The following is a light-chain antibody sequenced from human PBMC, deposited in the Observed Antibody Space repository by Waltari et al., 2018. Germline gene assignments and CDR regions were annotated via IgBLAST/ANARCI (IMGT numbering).Light chain of an antibody. V-gene: IGKV3-15*01. J-gene: IGKJ5*01. CDR2: STA. CDR1: QSVSLN. CDR3: QQYQNRPPST. Sequence: ETVLTQSPATLSVSPGEAVTLSCRASQSVSLNLAWYQQKRGQAPRLRIHSTATRAPAVPDRFWGSGCGTEFTFTITSLQSEDSAIYDCQQYQNRPPSTFGQGTRLEIK.